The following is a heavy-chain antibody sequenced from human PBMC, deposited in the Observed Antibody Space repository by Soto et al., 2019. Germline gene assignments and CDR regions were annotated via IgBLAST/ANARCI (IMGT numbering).Heavy chain of an antibody. Sequence: GGSLRLSCAASGFTFSSYWMIWVRQAPGKGLEWVANIKQDGSEKYYVDSVKGRFTISRDNAKNSLYLQMNSLRAEDTAVYYCARGGYSYGYDNYYYGMDVWGQGTTVTVSS. D-gene: IGHD5-18*01. CDR1: GFTFSSYW. J-gene: IGHJ6*02. CDR2: IKQDGSEK. CDR3: ARGGYSYGYDNYYYGMDV. V-gene: IGHV3-7*04.